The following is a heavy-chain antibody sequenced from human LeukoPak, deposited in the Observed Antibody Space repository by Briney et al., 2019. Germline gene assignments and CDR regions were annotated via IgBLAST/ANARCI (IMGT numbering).Heavy chain of an antibody. D-gene: IGHD5-18*01. CDR2: IYYSSST. CDR1: GGSISSYY. V-gene: IGHV4-59*01. CDR3: AGVDTAMTGRPSEYYFDY. Sequence: SETLSLTCTVSGGSISSYYWSWVRQPPGKGLEWIWYIYYSSSTKYNPSLKSRVTIFVDTSKNHFSLQLSSVTAADTAVYYCAGVDTAMTGRPSEYYFDYGGQGTLVTVSS. J-gene: IGHJ4*02.